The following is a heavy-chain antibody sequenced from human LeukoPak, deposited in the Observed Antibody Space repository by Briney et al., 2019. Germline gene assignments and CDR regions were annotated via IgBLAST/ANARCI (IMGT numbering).Heavy chain of an antibody. J-gene: IGHJ3*02. V-gene: IGHV3-48*04. Sequence: PGESLRLSCTASGFTISSNSMNWVRKAPGKGMEWDSYVSSNYSTIYYYNSVNDRLTITRVNTTNKLYPQKNSLRTDDKAVYDSARDKVGAATDAFDIWGQGTMVTVSS. CDR2: VSSNYSTI. CDR1: GFTISSNS. D-gene: IGHD2-15*01. CDR3: ARDKVGAATDAFDI.